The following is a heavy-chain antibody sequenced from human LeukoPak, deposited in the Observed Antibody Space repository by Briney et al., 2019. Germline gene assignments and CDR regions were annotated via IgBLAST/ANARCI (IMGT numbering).Heavy chain of an antibody. CDR3: ARRALCCSSTSCTPDAFDI. J-gene: IGHJ3*02. D-gene: IGHD2-2*01. V-gene: IGHV3-13*01. CDR2: IGTAGDT. CDR1: GFTLSSYD. Sequence: GGSLRLSCAASGFTLSSYDMHWVRQATGKGLEWVSAIGTAGDTYYPGSVKGRFTISRENAKNSLYLQMNSLRAGDTAVYYCARRALCCSSTSCTPDAFDIWGQGTMVTVSS.